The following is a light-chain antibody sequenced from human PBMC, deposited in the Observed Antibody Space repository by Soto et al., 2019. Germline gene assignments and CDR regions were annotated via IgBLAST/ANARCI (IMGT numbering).Light chain of an antibody. CDR1: QAMSTY. V-gene: IGKV1-9*01. J-gene: IGKJ4*01. CDR2: SAS. Sequence: DIQLTQSPSFLSAFVGDTVTITCRASQAMSTYLAWSQQKPGKVPTLLIRSASTLQSGVPPRFSGGGSGTEFTLTISTLQPDDSGIYYCQQLNGYQLAFGGGTNVEIK. CDR3: QQLNGYQLA.